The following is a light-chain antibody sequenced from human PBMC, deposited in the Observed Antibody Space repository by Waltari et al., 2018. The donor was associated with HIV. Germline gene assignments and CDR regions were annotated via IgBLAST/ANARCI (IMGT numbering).Light chain of an antibody. J-gene: IGKJ4*01. CDR2: LGS. CDR3: MQALQTPLT. V-gene: IGKV2-28*01. CDR1: QSLLHSNGYNY. Sequence: DIVMTQPPLSLPVTPGEPASISCRSSQSLLHSNGYNYLDWYLQKPGQSPQLLIYLGSNRASGVPDRLSGSGSGTDFTLKISRVEAEDVGVYYCMQALQTPLTFGGGTKVEIK.